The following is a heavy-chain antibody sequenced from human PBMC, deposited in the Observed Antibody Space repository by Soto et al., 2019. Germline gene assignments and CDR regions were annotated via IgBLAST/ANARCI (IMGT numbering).Heavy chain of an antibody. CDR2: IVVGSGNT. J-gene: IGHJ4*02. CDR1: GFTFTSSA. Sequence: SVKVSCKASGFTFTSSAVQWVRQARGQRLEWIGWIVVGSGNTNYAQKFQERVTITRDMSTSTAYMELSSLRSEDTAVYYCAAANSGSYYRYDYWGQGTLVTVSS. CDR3: AAANSGSYYRYDY. V-gene: IGHV1-58*01. D-gene: IGHD1-26*01.